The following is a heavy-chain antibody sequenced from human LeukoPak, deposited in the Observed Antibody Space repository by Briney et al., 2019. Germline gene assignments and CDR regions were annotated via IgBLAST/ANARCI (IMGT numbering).Heavy chain of an antibody. V-gene: IGHV4-34*01. CDR2: INHSGST. CDR3: ARAPWYDYVWGSYRFDY. D-gene: IGHD3-16*02. J-gene: IGHJ4*02. CDR1: GGSFSGYY. Sequence: PSETLSLTCAVYGGSFSGYYWSWIRQPPGKGLEWIGGINHSGSTNYNPSLKSRVTISVDTSKNQFSLKLSSVTAADTAVYYCARAPWYDYVWGSYRFDYWGQGTLVTVSS.